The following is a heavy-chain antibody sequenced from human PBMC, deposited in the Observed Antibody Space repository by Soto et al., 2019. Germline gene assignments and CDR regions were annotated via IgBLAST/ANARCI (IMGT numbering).Heavy chain of an antibody. CDR2: INPNSGGT. CDR3: AIDPGYSSRWEILGMAV. V-gene: IGHV1-2*04. J-gene: IGHJ6*02. Sequence: GLEWMGWINPNSGGTNYAQKFQGWVTMTRDTSISTAYMELSRLRSDDTAVYYCAIDPGYSSRWEILGMAVLVQGTTVPVSS. D-gene: IGHD6-13*01.